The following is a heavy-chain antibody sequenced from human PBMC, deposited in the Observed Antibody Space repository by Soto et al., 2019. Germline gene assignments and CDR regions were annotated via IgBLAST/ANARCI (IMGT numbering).Heavy chain of an antibody. Sequence: QVQLVQSGAEANKPGASVKVSCKASGYTFITYGVSWVRQAPGQGLDWLGWISTYNGNTRYAERLQGRVTMTTDTTTNTAYMELRNLRSDDTAVYYCARGPTDYYDNSANYFLDYWGQGTLVTVSS. CDR3: ARGPTDYYDNSANYFLDY. D-gene: IGHD3-22*01. V-gene: IGHV1-18*01. CDR1: GYTFITYG. CDR2: ISTYNGNT. J-gene: IGHJ4*02.